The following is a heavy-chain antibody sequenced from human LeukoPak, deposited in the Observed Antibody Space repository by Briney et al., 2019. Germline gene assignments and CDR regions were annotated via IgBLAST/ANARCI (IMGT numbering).Heavy chain of an antibody. CDR2: IYTSGST. D-gene: IGHD5-18*01. Sequence: SQTLSLTCTVSGGSISSGSYYWSWIRQPAGKGLEWIGRIYTSGSTNYNPSLKSRVTISVDTSKNQFSLKLSSVTAADTAVYYCARDRIQLWLRWDWFDPWGQGTLVTVSS. J-gene: IGHJ5*02. CDR3: ARDRIQLWLRWDWFDP. CDR1: GGSISSGSYY. V-gene: IGHV4-61*02.